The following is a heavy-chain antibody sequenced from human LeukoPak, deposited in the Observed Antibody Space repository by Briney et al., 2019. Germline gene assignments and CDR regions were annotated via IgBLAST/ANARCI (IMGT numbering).Heavy chain of an antibody. CDR1: GYSFTCYW. D-gene: IGHD2-21*01. J-gene: IGHJ4*02. V-gene: IGHV5-51*01. CDR3: ARGSVVVIGTGTFDY. CDR2: IYPGDSDT. Sequence: GESLKISCKGSGYSFTCYWIGWVRQMPGKGLEWMGIIYPGDSDTRYSPSSQGQVTISADKSISTAYLQWSSLKASDTAMYYCARGSVVVIGTGTFDYWGQGTLVTVSS.